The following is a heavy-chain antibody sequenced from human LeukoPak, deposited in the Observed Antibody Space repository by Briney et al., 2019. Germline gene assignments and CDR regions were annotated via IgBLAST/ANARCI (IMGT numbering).Heavy chain of an antibody. J-gene: IGHJ3*02. D-gene: IGHD4-17*01. CDR3: ARDGAVPRGYDAFDI. V-gene: IGHV3-7*01. CDR1: GFTFSSYW. Sequence: GGSPRLSCAASGFTFSSYWMSWVRQAPGKGLEWVANIKQDGSEKYYVDSVKGRFTISRDNAKNSLYLQMNSLRAEDTAVYYCARDGAVPRGYDAFDIWGQGTMVTVSS. CDR2: IKQDGSEK.